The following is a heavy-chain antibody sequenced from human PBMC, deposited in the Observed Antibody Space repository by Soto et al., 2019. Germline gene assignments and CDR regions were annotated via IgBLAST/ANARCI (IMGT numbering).Heavy chain of an antibody. V-gene: IGHV3-23*01. CDR1: GFTFSSYA. Sequence: EVQLLESGGGLVQPGGSLRLSCAASGFTFSSYAMRWVRQAPVKGLEWVSAISGSGGSTYYAGSVKGWFTISGDNSKNSLYLQMNSLRAEDTAVYYCARRGSGSYYDYWGQGTLVTVSS. D-gene: IGHD1-26*01. CDR3: ARRGSGSYYDY. J-gene: IGHJ4*02. CDR2: ISGSGGST.